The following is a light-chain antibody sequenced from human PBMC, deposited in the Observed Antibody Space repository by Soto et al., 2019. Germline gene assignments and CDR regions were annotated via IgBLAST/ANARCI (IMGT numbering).Light chain of an antibody. CDR3: QQRSNWPIT. V-gene: IGKV3-11*01. J-gene: IGKJ5*01. CDR1: QSVNSY. Sequence: EIVLTQSPATLSLSPGERATLSCRASQSVNSYLAWYQQKPGQAPRLLIYDASNRATSIPARFSGSGSGTDFTLTISSLEPEDFAVYYCQQRSNWPITFGQGTRLEIK. CDR2: DAS.